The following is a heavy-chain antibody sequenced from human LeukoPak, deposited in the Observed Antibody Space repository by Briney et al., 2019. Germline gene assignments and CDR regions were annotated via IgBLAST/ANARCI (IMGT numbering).Heavy chain of an antibody. D-gene: IGHD1-1*01. CDR3: VAQLVDAPPTFDY. CDR2: IFGTV. V-gene: IGHV1-69*05. CDR1: GGSFSNVA. Sequence: GASVKVSCKASGGSFSNVAISWVRQAPGQGFEWLGGIFGTVTYAPNFQGRVSFTTDESTSTAYMELSGLTSEDTAVYYFVAQLVDAPPTFDYWGQGTLVTVSS. J-gene: IGHJ4*02.